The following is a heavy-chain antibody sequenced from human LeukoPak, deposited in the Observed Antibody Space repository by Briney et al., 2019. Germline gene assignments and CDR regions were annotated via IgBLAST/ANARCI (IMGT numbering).Heavy chain of an antibody. V-gene: IGHV3-23*01. D-gene: IGHD1-20*01. CDR1: GFTFSSYA. CDR2: ISGSGGST. CDR3: AKDRGERYNWNPLGY. J-gene: IGHJ4*02. Sequence: PGGSLRLSCAASGFTFSSYAMSWVRQAPGKGLEWVSAISGSGGSTYYADSVKGRFTISRDNSKNTLYLQMNSLRAEDTAVYYCAKDRGERYNWNPLGYWGQGTLVTVSS.